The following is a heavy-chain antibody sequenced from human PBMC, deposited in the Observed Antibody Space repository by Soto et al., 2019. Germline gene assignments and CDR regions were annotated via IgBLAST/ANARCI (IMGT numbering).Heavy chain of an antibody. J-gene: IGHJ5*02. V-gene: IGHV4-34*01. Sequence: PSETLSLTCAVYGGSVNGYCWNWIRQPPGKGLEWIGEINHTGGTHYNPSLKGRVTMSVDTSKNQFSLRLSSVTAADTAIYYCANRLTVFGSLIPTFDPWVQGTLVPV. CDR2: INHTGGT. D-gene: IGHD3-3*01. CDR1: GGSVNGYC. CDR3: ANRLTVFGSLIPTFDP.